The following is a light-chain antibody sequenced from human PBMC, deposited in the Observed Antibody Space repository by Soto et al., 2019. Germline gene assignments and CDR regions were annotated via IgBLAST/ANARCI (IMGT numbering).Light chain of an antibody. Sequence: DIVMTQSPDSLAVSLGERVTINCKSSQSVLYSSNNKNYLAWYQQRPGQPPKLLIYWASTRESGVPDRFSGSGSGTDFTLTITSLQAEDVAVYYCQQYESTPPTFGQGPKLEIK. CDR3: QQYESTPPT. V-gene: IGKV4-1*01. J-gene: IGKJ2*01. CDR2: WAS. CDR1: QSVLYSSNNKNY.